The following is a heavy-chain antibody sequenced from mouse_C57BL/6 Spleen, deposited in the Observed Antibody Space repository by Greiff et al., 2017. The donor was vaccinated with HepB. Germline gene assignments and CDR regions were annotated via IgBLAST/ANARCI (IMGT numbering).Heavy chain of an antibody. CDR2: IDPSDSHT. CDR1: GYTFTSYW. V-gene: IGHV1-50*01. D-gene: IGHD6-1*01. CDR3: ARAEDCAKSGFAY. J-gene: IGHJ3*01. Sequence: QVQLQQPGAELVKPGASVKLSCKASGYTFTSYWMKWVKQRPGQGLEWIGEIDPSDSHTYYNQKFKGKATLTVDTSSSTAYMQLSSLTSDDSAVYYCARAEDCAKSGFAYWGQGTLVTVSA.